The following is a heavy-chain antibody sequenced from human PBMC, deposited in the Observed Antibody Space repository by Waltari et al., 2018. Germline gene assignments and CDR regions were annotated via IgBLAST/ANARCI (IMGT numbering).Heavy chain of an antibody. CDR1: GYSISSGYY. CDR2: IYHSGST. Sequence: QVQLQESGPGLVKPSETLSLTCAVSGYSISSGYYLGWIRQPPGKGLEWIGSIYHSGSTYYNPSLKSRVTISVDTSKNQFSLKLSSVTAADTAVYYCARGGGELWDKDYWGQGTLVTVSS. V-gene: IGHV4-38-2*01. J-gene: IGHJ4*02. CDR3: ARGGGELWDKDY. D-gene: IGHD3-16*01.